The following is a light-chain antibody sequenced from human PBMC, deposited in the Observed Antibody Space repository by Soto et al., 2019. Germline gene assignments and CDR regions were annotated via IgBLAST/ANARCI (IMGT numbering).Light chain of an antibody. CDR3: HLYNFYFQT. J-gene: IGKJ1*01. CDR2: DAS. Sequence: DIHMTQSPSLQSASVLARVAITCRASQNINNWLAWYQQKPGKAPKLLIYDASSLESGVPSRFSGSAAGTDFTLSISCLQPDDFATYYCHLYNFYFQTFCQGT. V-gene: IGKV1-5*01. CDR1: QNINNW.